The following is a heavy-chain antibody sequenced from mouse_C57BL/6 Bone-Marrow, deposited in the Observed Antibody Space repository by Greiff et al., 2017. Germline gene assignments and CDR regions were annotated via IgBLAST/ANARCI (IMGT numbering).Heavy chain of an antibody. Sequence: EVKLQESGGGLVQPGGSMKLSCVASGFTFSNYWMNWVRQSPEKGLEWVAQIRFKSDNYATHYAESVKGRFPISRDDSKSSVYLQMNNLRAEDTGIYYCTAAVVAPFAYWGQGTLVTVSA. J-gene: IGHJ3*01. D-gene: IGHD1-1*01. CDR1: GFTFSNYW. CDR2: IRFKSDNYAT. V-gene: IGHV6-3*01. CDR3: TAAVVAPFAY.